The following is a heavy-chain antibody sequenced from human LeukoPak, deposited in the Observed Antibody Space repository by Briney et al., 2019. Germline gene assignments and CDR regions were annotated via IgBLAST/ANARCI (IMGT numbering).Heavy chain of an antibody. CDR3: ARGSLKSYYDFWSGYYFDY. CDR2: IGTAGDT. D-gene: IGHD3-3*01. Sequence: GGSLRLSCAASGFTFSSYDMHWVRQATGKGLEWVSAIGTAGDTYYPGSVKGRFTISRENAKNSLYLQMNSLRAGDTAVYYSARGSLKSYYDFWSGYYFDYWGQGTLVTVSS. J-gene: IGHJ4*02. V-gene: IGHV3-13*01. CDR1: GFTFSSYD.